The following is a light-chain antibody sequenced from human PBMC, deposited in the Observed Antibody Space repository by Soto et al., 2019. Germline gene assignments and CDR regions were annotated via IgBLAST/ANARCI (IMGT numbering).Light chain of an antibody. CDR1: SSNIGAGYD. CDR2: GNS. J-gene: IGLJ3*02. CDR3: QSYDSSLSGSV. Sequence: QSVRTQPPSVSGAPGQRVTTSCTGSSSNIGAGYDVHWYQQLPGTAPKLLIYGNSNRPSGVPDRFSGSKSGTSASLAITGLQAEDEADYYCQSYDSSLSGSVFGGGTKLTVL. V-gene: IGLV1-40*01.